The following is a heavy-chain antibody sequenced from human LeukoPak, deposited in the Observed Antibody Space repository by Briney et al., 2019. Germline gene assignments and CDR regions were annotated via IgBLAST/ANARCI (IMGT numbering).Heavy chain of an antibody. CDR3: ARDETEWLRYFDY. J-gene: IGHJ4*02. V-gene: IGHV3-48*04. D-gene: IGHD5-12*01. CDR1: GFTFSSYS. Sequence: PGGSLRLSCAASGFTFSSYSMNWVRQAPGKGLEWVSYISSSSSTIYYADSVKGRFTISRDNAKNSLFLQMNSLRAEDTAVYYCARDETEWLRYFDYWGQGTLVTVSS. CDR2: ISSSSSTI.